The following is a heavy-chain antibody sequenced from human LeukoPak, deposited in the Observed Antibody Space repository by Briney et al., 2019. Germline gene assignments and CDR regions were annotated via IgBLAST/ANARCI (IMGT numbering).Heavy chain of an antibody. CDR1: GYSFTSYY. Sequence: GASVKVSCKTSGYSFTSYYVHWVLQAPGQGLEWMGIIKPNSGGTSYAQTFQGRVTMTRDTSTGTVHMELSSLRFEDTAVYFCAREEGGGTFDYWGQGTLVTVSS. D-gene: IGHD1-1*01. V-gene: IGHV1-46*01. CDR2: IKPNSGGT. J-gene: IGHJ4*02. CDR3: AREEGGGTFDY.